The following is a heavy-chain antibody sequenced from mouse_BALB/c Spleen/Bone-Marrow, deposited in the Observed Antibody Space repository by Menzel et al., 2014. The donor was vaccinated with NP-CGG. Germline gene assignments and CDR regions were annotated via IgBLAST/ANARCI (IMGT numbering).Heavy chain of an antibody. CDR3: ARNPGFAY. V-gene: IGHV2-2*02. J-gene: IGHJ3*01. Sequence: VQLQQSGPGLVQPSQSLSITCTVSGFSLTSYGVHWVRQSPGKGLEWLGVIWNGGSTDYNAAFISRLSISKDNSKSQVFFKMNSLQANDTAIYYCARNPGFAYWGQGTLVTVSA. CDR2: IWNGGST. CDR1: GFSLTSYG.